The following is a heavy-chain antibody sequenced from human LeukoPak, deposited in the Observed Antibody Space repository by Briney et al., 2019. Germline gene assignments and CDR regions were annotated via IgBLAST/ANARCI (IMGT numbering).Heavy chain of an antibody. CDR2: INTNTGNP. CDR3: ARETSIAAAGKFDP. D-gene: IGHD6-13*01. V-gene: IGHV7-4-1*02. Sequence: ASVKVSCKASGYTFTSYAMNWVRQAPGQGLEWMGWINTNTGNPTYAQGFTGRFVFSLDTSVSTAYLQISSLKAEDTAVYYCARETSIAAAGKFDPWGQGTLVTVSS. J-gene: IGHJ5*02. CDR1: GYTFTSYA.